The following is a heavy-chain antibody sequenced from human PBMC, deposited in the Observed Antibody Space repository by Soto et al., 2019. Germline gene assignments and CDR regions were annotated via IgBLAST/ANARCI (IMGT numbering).Heavy chain of an antibody. CDR2: ISSSGSTI. Sequence: EVQLVESGGGLVQPGGSLRLSCAAPGFTFSSYEMNWVRQAPGKGLEWVSYISSSGSTIYYADSVKGRFTISRDNAKNSLYLQMNSLRAEDTAVYYCARTMVRGVFDYWGQGTLVTVSS. CDR3: ARTMVRGVFDY. CDR1: GFTFSSYE. V-gene: IGHV3-48*03. J-gene: IGHJ4*02. D-gene: IGHD3-10*01.